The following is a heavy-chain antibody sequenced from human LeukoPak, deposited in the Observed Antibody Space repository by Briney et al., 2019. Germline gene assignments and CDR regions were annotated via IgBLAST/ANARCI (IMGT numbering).Heavy chain of an antibody. J-gene: IGHJ4*02. V-gene: IGHV1-2*04. Sequence: ASVTVSCTASGYTFTSYAMHWVRQAPGQGLEWMGWINPNSGGTNYAQKFQGWVTMTRDTSISTAYMELSRLRSDDTAVYYCARSPSIVATYLFDYWGQGTLVTVSS. D-gene: IGHD5-12*01. CDR2: INPNSGGT. CDR1: GYTFTSYA. CDR3: ARSPSIVATYLFDY.